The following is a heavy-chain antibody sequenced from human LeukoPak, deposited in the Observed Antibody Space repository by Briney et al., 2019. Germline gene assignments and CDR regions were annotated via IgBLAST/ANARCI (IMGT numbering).Heavy chain of an antibody. CDR2: LYYSGST. D-gene: IGHD6-13*01. CDR1: GGSISSYY. Sequence: SETLSLTCTVSGGSISSYYWSWIRQTPGKGLECIGDLYYSGSTNYNPSLKSRVTISIETSKNQFSLELSSVTAADTAVYYRARHTDIAPLSSLKYWGQGTLVTVSS. J-gene: IGHJ4*02. V-gene: IGHV4-59*08. CDR3: ARHTDIAPLSSLKY.